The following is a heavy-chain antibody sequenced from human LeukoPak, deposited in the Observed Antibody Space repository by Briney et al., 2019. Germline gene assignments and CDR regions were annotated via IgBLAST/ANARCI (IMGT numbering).Heavy chain of an antibody. D-gene: IGHD4-23*01. CDR3: AKGLGGNSYFAFDI. J-gene: IGHJ3*02. CDR1: GFTSSSYW. Sequence: GGSLRLSCAASGFTSSSYWMSWVRQAPGKGLEWVANIKQDGSEKYYVDSVKGRFTISRDNAKNSLYLQMNSLRAEDTALYYCAKGLGGNSYFAFDIWGQGTMVTVSS. CDR2: IKQDGSEK. V-gene: IGHV3-7*03.